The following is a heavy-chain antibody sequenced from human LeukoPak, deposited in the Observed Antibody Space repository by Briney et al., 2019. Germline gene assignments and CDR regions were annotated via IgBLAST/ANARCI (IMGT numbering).Heavy chain of an antibody. CDR2: ISYDGSNK. Sequence: GGSLRLSCAASGFTFSSYGMHWVRQAPGKGLEWVAVISYDGSNKYYADSVKGRFTISRDNSKNTLYLQMNSLRAEDTAVYYCAKDRASSNLLFGMDVWGQGTTVTVSS. CDR1: GFTFSSYG. D-gene: IGHD6-13*01. V-gene: IGHV3-30*18. CDR3: AKDRASSNLLFGMDV. J-gene: IGHJ6*02.